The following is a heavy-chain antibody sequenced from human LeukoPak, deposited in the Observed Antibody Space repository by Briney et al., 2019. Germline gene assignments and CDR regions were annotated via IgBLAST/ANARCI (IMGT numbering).Heavy chain of an antibody. Sequence: ASVKVSCKASGYTFTGYYMHWVRQAPGQGLEWMGWINPNSGGTNYAQKFQGRVTMTRDTSISTAYMELSSLRSEDTAVYYCARGGENYYDSSGYYYDFDYWGQGTLVTVSS. V-gene: IGHV1-2*02. CDR2: INPNSGGT. CDR1: GYTFTGYY. CDR3: ARGGENYYDSSGYYYDFDY. J-gene: IGHJ4*02. D-gene: IGHD3-22*01.